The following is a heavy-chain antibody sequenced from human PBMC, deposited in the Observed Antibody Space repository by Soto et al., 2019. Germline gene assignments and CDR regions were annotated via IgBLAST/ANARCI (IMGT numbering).Heavy chain of an antibody. CDR3: ARACSSTSCYDVFDS. Sequence: PSETLSLTCTVSGGSISSYYLSWIRQPAGKGLQWIGRIYTSGSTNYNPSLKSRVTMSVDTSKNQFSLKLSSVTAADTAVYYCARACSSTSCYDVFDSWGQGTLVTVS. V-gene: IGHV4-4*07. CDR2: IYTSGST. CDR1: GGSISSYY. D-gene: IGHD2-2*01. J-gene: IGHJ4*02.